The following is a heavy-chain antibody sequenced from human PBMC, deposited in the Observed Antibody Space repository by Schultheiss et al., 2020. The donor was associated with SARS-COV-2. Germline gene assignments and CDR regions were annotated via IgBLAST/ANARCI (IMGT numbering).Heavy chain of an antibody. D-gene: IGHD2-8*02. CDR2: ISYDGSNK. Sequence: GGSLRLSCAASGFTFSSYAMHWVRQAPGKGLEWVAVISYDGSNKYYADSVKGRFTISRDNSKNTLYLQMNSLRAEDTAVYYCARGALVVYAIVEGFFDYWGQGTLVTVSS. CDR1: GFTFSSYA. V-gene: IGHV3-30-3*01. CDR3: ARGALVVYAIVEGFFDY. J-gene: IGHJ4*02.